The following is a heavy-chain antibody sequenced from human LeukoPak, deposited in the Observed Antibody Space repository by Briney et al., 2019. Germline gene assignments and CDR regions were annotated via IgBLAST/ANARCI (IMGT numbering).Heavy chain of an antibody. CDR1: GGSISSYY. CDR2: ISNSGST. D-gene: IGHD1-1*01. Sequence: SETLSLTCTVSGGSISSYYWSWIRQPPGEGLEWIGYISNSGSTNYNPSLKSRVTISVATSKNQLSLKLSSVTAADTAVYHCVRLQPNTGEWAFDIWGQGTMVSVSS. J-gene: IGHJ3*02. CDR3: VRLQPNTGEWAFDI. V-gene: IGHV4-59*01.